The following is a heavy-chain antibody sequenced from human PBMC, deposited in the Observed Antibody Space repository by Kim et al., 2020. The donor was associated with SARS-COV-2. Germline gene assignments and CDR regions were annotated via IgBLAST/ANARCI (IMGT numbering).Heavy chain of an antibody. CDR1: GGSISSSY. J-gene: IGHJ6*02. CDR3: ARSQINDYGDYRVNYYYYGMDV. CDR2: IYYSGNT. Sequence: SETLSLTCTVSGGSISSSYWSWIRQPPGKGLEWIGYIYYSGNTNYNPSLKSRVTISVDTSKNQFSLKLTSVTAADTAVYYCARSQINDYGDYRVNYYYYGMDVGGQGTTVTVS. D-gene: IGHD4-17*01. V-gene: IGHV4-59*13.